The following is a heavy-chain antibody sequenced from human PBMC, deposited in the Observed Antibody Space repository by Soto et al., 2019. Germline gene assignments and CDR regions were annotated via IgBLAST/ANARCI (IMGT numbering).Heavy chain of an antibody. Sequence: SETLSLTCTVSGDSISSYYWSWIRQPPGKGLEWIGYIYYSGTTNYNPSLRSRVTISADTSKNQFSLKVSSVTAADTAVYYCARDSGPGFDYWGQGTLVTV. CDR2: IYYSGTT. V-gene: IGHV4-59*01. J-gene: IGHJ4*02. CDR3: ARDSGPGFDY. CDR1: GDSISSYY.